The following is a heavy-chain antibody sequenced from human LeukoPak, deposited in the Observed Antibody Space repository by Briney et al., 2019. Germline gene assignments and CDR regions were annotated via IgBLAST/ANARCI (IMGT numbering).Heavy chain of an antibody. CDR3: AREVRSYYGSGTFSAAFDI. J-gene: IGHJ3*02. CDR1: GGSFSGYY. CDR2: INHSGST. D-gene: IGHD3-10*01. V-gene: IGHV4-34*01. Sequence: PSETLSLTCAVYGGSFSGYYWSWIRQPPGKGLEWIGEINHSGSTNYNPSLKSRVTISVDTSKNQFSLKLSSVTAADTAVYYCAREVRSYYGSGTFSAAFDIWGQGTMVTVSS.